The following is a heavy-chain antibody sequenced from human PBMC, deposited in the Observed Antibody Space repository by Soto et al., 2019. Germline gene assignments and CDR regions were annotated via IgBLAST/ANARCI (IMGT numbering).Heavy chain of an antibody. D-gene: IGHD5-12*01. V-gene: IGHV1-18*01. CDR3: ARGGTGLREVFSDWYFDL. J-gene: IGHJ2*01. CDR1: GYTFTSYG. CDR2: ISAYNGNT. Sequence: ASVKVSCKASGYTFTSYGISWVRQAPGQGLEWMGWISAYNGNTNYAQKLQGRVTMTTDTSTSTAYMELRSLRSDDTAVYYCARGGTGLREVFSDWYFDLRGRGTLVTVSS.